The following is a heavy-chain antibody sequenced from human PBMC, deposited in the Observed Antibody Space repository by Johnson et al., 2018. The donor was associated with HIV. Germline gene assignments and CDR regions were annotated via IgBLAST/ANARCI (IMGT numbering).Heavy chain of an antibody. V-gene: IGHV3-66*01. CDR3: ARAYTYGAFDS. D-gene: IGHD5-18*01. CDR2: IYSGDTT. Sequence: VQLVESGGGLVQPGGSLRLSCAASGFTVSSNYMSWVRQAPGKGLEWVSVIYSGDTTYYAGSVKGRFTISRDNSKNTLYLQMNSLRVDDTAIYYCARAYTYGAFDSWGQGTMVTVSS. J-gene: IGHJ3*02. CDR1: GFTVSSNY.